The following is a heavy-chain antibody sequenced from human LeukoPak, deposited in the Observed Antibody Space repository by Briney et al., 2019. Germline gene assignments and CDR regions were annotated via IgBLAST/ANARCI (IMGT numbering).Heavy chain of an antibody. CDR3: ARTLVTAMVPGAFDY. CDR1: GGSITSRY. CDR2: IYYSGST. Sequence: SETLSLTCTVSGGSITSRYWSWIRQSPGKGLEWIGNIYYSGSTNYNPSLKSRVTISVDTSKNQFSLKLSSVTAADTAVYYCARTLVTAMVPGAFDYWGQGTLVTVSS. D-gene: IGHD5-18*01. V-gene: IGHV4-59*11. J-gene: IGHJ4*02.